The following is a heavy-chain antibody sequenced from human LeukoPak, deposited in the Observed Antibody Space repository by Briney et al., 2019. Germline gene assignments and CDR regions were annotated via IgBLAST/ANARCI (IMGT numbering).Heavy chain of an antibody. Sequence: PSETLSLTCAVYGGSFSGYYWSWIRQPPGKGLEWIGEINHSGSTNYNPFLKSRVTISVDTSKNQFSLKLSSVTAADTAVYYCARGSKRFRHYYDSSGNYLTDYWGQGTLVSVSS. J-gene: IGHJ4*02. V-gene: IGHV4-34*01. D-gene: IGHD3-22*01. CDR3: ARGSKRFRHYYDSSGNYLTDY. CDR2: INHSGST. CDR1: GGSFSGYY.